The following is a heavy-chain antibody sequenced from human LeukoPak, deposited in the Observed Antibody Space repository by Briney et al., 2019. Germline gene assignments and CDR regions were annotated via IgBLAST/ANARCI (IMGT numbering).Heavy chain of an antibody. V-gene: IGHV3-21*01. D-gene: IGHD1-1*01. CDR2: ISSSSSYI. J-gene: IGHJ4*02. Sequence: GGSLRLSCAASGFIFGSYSMNWVRQAPGKGLEWVSSISSSSSYIYYADSVKGRFTISRDNAKNSLYLQMNSLRAEDTAVYYCARDRGQLSYYFDYWGQGTLVTVSS. CDR1: GFIFGSYS. CDR3: ARDRGQLSYYFDY.